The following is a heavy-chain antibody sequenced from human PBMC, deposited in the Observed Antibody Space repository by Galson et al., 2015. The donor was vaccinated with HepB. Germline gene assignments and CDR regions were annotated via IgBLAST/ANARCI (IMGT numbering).Heavy chain of an antibody. CDR1: GFTFSGSA. D-gene: IGHD3-3*02. CDR2: ISGSGGTT. V-gene: IGHV3-23*01. Sequence: SLRLSCAASGFTFSGSAMSWVRQAPGKGPEWVSVISGSGGTTYYADSVKGRFTISRDNSKNTLYLQMNSLRAEDTAVYYCAKEEGYIFGLPDHWGQGVLVTVSS. CDR3: AKEEGYIFGLPDH. J-gene: IGHJ4*02.